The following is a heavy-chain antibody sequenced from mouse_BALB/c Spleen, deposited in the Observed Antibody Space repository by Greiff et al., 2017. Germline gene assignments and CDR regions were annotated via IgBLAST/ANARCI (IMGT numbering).Heavy chain of an antibody. V-gene: IGHV5-6*01. CDR3: ARTTMIHAMDY. J-gene: IGHJ4*01. CDR1: GFTFSSYG. CDR2: ISSGGSYT. D-gene: IGHD2-4*01. Sequence: EVQLQQSGGDLVKPGGSLKLSCAASGFTFSSYGMSWVRQTPDKRLEWVATISSGGSYTYYPDSVKGRFTISRDNAKNTLYLQMSSLKSEDTAMYYCARTTMIHAMDYWGQGTSVTVSS.